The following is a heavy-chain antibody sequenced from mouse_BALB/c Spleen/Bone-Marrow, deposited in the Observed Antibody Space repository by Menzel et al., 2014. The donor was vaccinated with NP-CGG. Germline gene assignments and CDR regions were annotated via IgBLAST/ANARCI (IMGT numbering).Heavy chain of an antibody. Sequence: QVQLKESGTELVKPGAPVKLSCKASGYTFTSYWMNWVKQRPGRGLEWIGRIDPSDSETHYNQKFKDKATLTVDESSSTAYIQLSGLTCEDSAVYWCAGGGLGCGRWEFVCWGRGTLVTVSA. CDR3: AGGGLGCGRWEFVC. D-gene: IGHD1-1*02. V-gene: IGHV1-69*02. CDR2: IDPSDSET. J-gene: IGHJ3*01. CDR1: GYTFTSYW.